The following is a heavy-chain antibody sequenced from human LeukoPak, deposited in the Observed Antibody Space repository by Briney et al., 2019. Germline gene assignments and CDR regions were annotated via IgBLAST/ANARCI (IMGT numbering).Heavy chain of an antibody. J-gene: IGHJ2*01. Sequence: GGSLRLSCAACGFTFNSYWMSWVRQPPGKGLEWVAFIRYDGSNKYYADSVKGRFTISRDNSKNTLYLQMNSLRAEDTAVYYCAKEKYYYDSSGYWYFDLWGRGTLVTVSS. CDR2: IRYDGSNK. CDR1: GFTFNSYW. CDR3: AKEKYYYDSSGYWYFDL. D-gene: IGHD3-22*01. V-gene: IGHV3-30*02.